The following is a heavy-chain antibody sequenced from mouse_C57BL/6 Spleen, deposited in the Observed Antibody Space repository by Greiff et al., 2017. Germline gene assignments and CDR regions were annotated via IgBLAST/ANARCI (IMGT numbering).Heavy chain of an antibody. CDR3: ARDTTVLDYYFDY. CDR2: IYPGSGST. Sequence: QVQLQQPGAELVKPGASVKMSCKASGYTFTSYWITWVKQRPGQGLEWIGDIYPGSGSTNYNEKFKSKATLTVDTSSSTAYMQLSRLTSEDSAVYYCARDTTVLDYYFDYWGQGTTLTVSS. V-gene: IGHV1-55*01. CDR1: GYTFTSYW. D-gene: IGHD1-1*01. J-gene: IGHJ2*01.